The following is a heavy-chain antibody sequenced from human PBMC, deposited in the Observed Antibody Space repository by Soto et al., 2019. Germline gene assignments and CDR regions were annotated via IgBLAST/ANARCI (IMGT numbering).Heavy chain of an antibody. CDR1: GFTFIDAW. CDR2: IKSKSDGGTT. CDR3: TTERWRIAVVFGSTGYFNP. D-gene: IGHD2-21*01. Sequence: RRLSCAASGFTFIDAWLSWVRQAPGKGLDWVGRIKSKSDGGTTEYAAPVRGRFTISRDDSKNTLHLQMNSLQTEDTDVYYFTTERWRIAVVFGSTGYFNPWGQGTPVNVSS. J-gene: IGHJ5*02. V-gene: IGHV3-15*01.